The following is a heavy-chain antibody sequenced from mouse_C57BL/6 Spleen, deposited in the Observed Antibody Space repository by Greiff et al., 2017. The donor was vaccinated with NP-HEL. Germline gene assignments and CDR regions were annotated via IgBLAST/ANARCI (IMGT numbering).Heavy chain of an antibody. CDR3: ARYSNYGDWYFDV. D-gene: IGHD2-5*01. CDR2: IDPSDSYT. V-gene: IGHV1-69*01. Sequence: QVQLQQPGAELVMPGASVKLSCKTSGYTFTSYWMHWVKQRPGQGLEWIGEIDPSDSYTNYNQKFKGKSTLTVDKSSSTAYMQLSSLTSEDSAVYYCARYSNYGDWYFDVWGTGTTVTVSS. CDR1: GYTFTSYW. J-gene: IGHJ1*03.